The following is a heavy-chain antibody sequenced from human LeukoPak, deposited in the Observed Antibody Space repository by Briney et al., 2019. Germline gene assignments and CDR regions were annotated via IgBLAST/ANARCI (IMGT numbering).Heavy chain of an antibody. CDR3: ARFEYYYGSGSYYNREGPFDP. D-gene: IGHD3-10*01. CDR2: IYSGGST. Sequence: PGGSLRLSCAASGFTVSSNYMSWVRQAPGKGLEWVSVIYSGGSTYYADSVKGRFTISRDNSKNTLYLQMNSLRAEDTAVYYCARFEYYYGSGSYYNREGPFDPWGQGTLVTVSS. CDR1: GFTVSSNY. J-gene: IGHJ5*02. V-gene: IGHV3-66*01.